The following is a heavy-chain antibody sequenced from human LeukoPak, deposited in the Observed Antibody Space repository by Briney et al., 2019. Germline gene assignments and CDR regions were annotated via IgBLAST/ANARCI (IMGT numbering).Heavy chain of an antibody. V-gene: IGHV3-23*01. CDR2: ISGSGGST. Sequence: GRSLRLSCAASGFTFSSYAMSWVRQAPGKGLEWVSAISGSGGSTYYADSVKGRFTISRDNSKNTLYLQMNSLRAEDTAVYYCAKSRAHSITMIVLYLDFWGQGTLVTVSS. J-gene: IGHJ4*02. CDR3: AKSRAHSITMIVLYLDF. D-gene: IGHD3-22*01. CDR1: GFTFSSYA.